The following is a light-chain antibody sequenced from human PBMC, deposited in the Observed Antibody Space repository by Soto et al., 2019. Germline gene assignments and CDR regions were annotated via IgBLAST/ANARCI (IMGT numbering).Light chain of an antibody. CDR2: DVS. CDR1: SSDVGGYNY. CDR3: SSYTRSSTYV. Sequence: QSALTQPASVSGSPGQSITISCTGTSSDVGGYNYVSWYQQHPGKAPKLMIYDVSNRPSGVSNRFSGSKSGNTASLTISGLQAEDEADYYCSSYTRSSTYVLGTGTKVTVL. V-gene: IGLV2-14*01. J-gene: IGLJ1*01.